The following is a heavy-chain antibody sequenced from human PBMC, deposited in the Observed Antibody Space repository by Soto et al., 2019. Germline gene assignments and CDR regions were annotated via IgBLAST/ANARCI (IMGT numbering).Heavy chain of an antibody. CDR3: ARHVPAAGYYYGMDV. J-gene: IGHJ6*02. CDR1: GGTFSSYA. CDR2: IIPIFGTA. V-gene: IGHV1-69*12. Sequence: QVQLVQSGAEVKKPGSSVKVSCKASGGTFSSYAISWVRQAPGQGLEWMGGIIPIFGTADYAQKFQGRVTINADESTSTAYMELSSLRSEDTAVYYCARHVPAAGYYYGMDVWGQGTPVTVSS. D-gene: IGHD2-2*01.